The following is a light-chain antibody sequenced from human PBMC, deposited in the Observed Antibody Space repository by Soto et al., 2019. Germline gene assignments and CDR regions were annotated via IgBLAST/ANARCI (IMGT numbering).Light chain of an antibody. V-gene: IGKV1D-12*01. CDR2: SGS. CDR3: QQANSFPIT. Sequence: DIQMTQSPSSVTASVGDRVTITCRASQGLSSWLAWYQQKPGKAPKLLIYSGSSLQSGVSSRFSGSGGGTDFTLTITSLQPEDFATYYCQQANSFPITFGQGTRLXXK. J-gene: IGKJ5*01. CDR1: QGLSSW.